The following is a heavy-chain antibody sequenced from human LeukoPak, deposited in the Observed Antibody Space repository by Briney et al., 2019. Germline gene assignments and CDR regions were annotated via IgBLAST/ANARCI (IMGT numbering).Heavy chain of an antibody. D-gene: IGHD3-10*01. Sequence: ASVKVSCKASGYTFTSYGVSWVRQAPGQGFEWMGWISAYNGNTNYVEKFQGRVTMTTDTSTRTVYMELRGLRSDDTAVYYCARDRQLQWFGEFNIDFDYWGQGSLVTVSS. V-gene: IGHV1-18*01. J-gene: IGHJ4*02. CDR2: ISAYNGNT. CDR1: GYTFTSYG. CDR3: ARDRQLQWFGEFNIDFDY.